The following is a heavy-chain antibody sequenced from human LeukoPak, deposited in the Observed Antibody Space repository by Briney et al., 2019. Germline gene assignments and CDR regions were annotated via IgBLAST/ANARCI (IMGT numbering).Heavy chain of an antibody. J-gene: IGHJ4*02. D-gene: IGHD5-24*01. CDR1: GGSFSGYY. CDR3: ARGYRWLQFLRSASDY. CDR2: INHSGST. V-gene: IGHV4-34*01. Sequence: PSETLSLTCAVYGGSFSGYYWSWIRQPPGKGLEWIGEINHSGSTNYNPSLKSRVTISVDTSKNQFSLKLSSVTAADTAVYYCARGYRWLQFLRSASDYWGQGTLVNVSS.